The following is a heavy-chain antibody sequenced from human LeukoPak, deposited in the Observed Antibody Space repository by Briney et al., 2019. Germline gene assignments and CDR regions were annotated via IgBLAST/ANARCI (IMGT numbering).Heavy chain of an antibody. CDR2: IRDSGGNT. J-gene: IGHJ4*02. V-gene: IGHV3-23*01. Sequence: PGGSLRLSCAASGFTFNIYDMTWVRQAPGKGLEWVSGIRDSGGNTYYADSVKGRFTISRDNSKNTLYLQMNSLRAEDTAVYYCTKSLTGGAYYFEYWGQGALVTVSS. CDR1: GFTFNIYD. CDR3: TKSLTGGAYYFEY. D-gene: IGHD3-10*01.